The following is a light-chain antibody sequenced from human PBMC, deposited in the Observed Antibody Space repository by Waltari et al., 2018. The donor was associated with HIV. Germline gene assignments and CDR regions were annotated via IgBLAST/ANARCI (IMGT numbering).Light chain of an antibody. V-gene: IGKV1-12*01. CDR1: QGIGSW. CDR3: QQTYIFPLT. CDR2: DAS. Sequence: DIQMTQSPRAVSAFIGDRVIITCRASQGIGSWLAWYRQRAGQAPDLLIHDASTLTSGVPPRFSGGGSGTRFSLTINSFQPEDLATYYCQQTYIFPLTFGPGT. J-gene: IGKJ2*01.